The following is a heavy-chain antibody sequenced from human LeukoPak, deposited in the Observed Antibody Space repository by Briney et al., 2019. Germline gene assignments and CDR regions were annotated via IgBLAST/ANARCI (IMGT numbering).Heavy chain of an antibody. CDR3: AKRGLWTTVTYYFDY. V-gene: IGHV3-23*01. Sequence: PGGSLRLSCAASGLTFSSYAMSWVRQAPGKGLEWVSAISGSGGSTYYADSVKGRFTISRDNSKNTLYLQMNSLRAEDTAVYYCAKRGLWTTVTYYFDYWGQGTLVTVSS. J-gene: IGHJ4*02. CDR1: GLTFSSYA. CDR2: ISGSGGST. D-gene: IGHD4-17*01.